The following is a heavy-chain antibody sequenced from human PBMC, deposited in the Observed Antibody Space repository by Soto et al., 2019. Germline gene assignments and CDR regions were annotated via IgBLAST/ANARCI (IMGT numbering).Heavy chain of an antibody. D-gene: IGHD1-26*01. V-gene: IGHV3-30*18. Sequence: PGGPLRLSCAASGFTFSSYGMHWVRQAPGKGLEWVAVISYDGSNKYYADSVKGRFTISRDNSKNTLYLQMNSLRAEDTAVYYCAKDRVGATTMDYYYYGMDVWGQGTTVT. CDR2: ISYDGSNK. J-gene: IGHJ6*02. CDR1: GFTFSSYG. CDR3: AKDRVGATTMDYYYYGMDV.